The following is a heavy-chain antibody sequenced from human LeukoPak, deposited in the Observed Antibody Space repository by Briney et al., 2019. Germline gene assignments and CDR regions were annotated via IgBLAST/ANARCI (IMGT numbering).Heavy chain of an antibody. Sequence: SETLSLTCTVSGGSISSYYWSWIRQPPGKGLEWIGYIYYSGSTNYNPSLKSRVTISVDKSQNQSALKLSSVTAADTAVYSCARCRGGDCYYFDYWGEGTLVPVSS. D-gene: IGHD2-21*02. CDR1: GGSISSYY. V-gene: IGHV4-59*01. CDR2: IYYSGST. J-gene: IGHJ4*02. CDR3: ARCRGGDCYYFDY.